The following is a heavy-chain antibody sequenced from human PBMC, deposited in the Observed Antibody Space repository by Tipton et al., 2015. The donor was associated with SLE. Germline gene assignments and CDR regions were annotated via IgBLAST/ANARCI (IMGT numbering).Heavy chain of an antibody. Sequence: QSGAEVKKPGASVKVSCKASGYTFTSHYMHWVRQAPGQGLEWMGIINPSGGSTSYAQKFQGRVTMTRDTSTSTVYMELSSLRSDDTAVYYCAKDWSYWPGDCYSGFGDLWGRGTLVTVSS. CDR3: AKDWSYWPGDCYSGFGDL. J-gene: IGHJ2*01. CDR1: GYTFTSHY. CDR2: INPSGGST. D-gene: IGHD2-21*01. V-gene: IGHV1-46*01.